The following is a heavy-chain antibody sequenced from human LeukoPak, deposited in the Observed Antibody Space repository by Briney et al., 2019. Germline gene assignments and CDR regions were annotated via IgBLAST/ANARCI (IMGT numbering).Heavy chain of an antibody. CDR3: ARDLSSNWNNLAY. CDR2: INWSGDNT. D-gene: IGHD1/OR15-1a*01. CDR1: GFTFADYG. J-gene: IGHJ4*02. V-gene: IGHV3-20*01. Sequence: PGGSLRLSCEDSGFTFADYGLSWVRQAPGKGLEWVAGINWSGDNTFYADSVKGRFTISRDNTKKTLYLQGNNLRGEDTATYHCARDLSSNWNNLAYWGQGTLVTVSS.